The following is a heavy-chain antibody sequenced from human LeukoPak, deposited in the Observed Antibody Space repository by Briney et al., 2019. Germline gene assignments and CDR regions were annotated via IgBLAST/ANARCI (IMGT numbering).Heavy chain of an antibody. CDR3: AKGGYSYVNNYYYYMYV. D-gene: IGHD5-18*01. CDR2: ISGSGGIP. J-gene: IGHJ6*03. Sequence: TGGSLRLSCAASGFTFTRYAMSWVRQAPGKGLEWVSVISGSGGIPYYADSVKGRFTISRDNSKNTLYLQMNSLRAEDTAVYYCAKGGYSYVNNYYYYMYVWGKGTTVTVSS. V-gene: IGHV3-23*01. CDR1: GFTFTRYA.